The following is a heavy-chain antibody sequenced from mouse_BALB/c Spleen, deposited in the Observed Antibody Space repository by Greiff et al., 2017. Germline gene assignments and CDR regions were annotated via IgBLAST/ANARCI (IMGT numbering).Heavy chain of an antibody. J-gene: IGHJ1*01. CDR3: ARGSLLRLPWYFDV. CDR1: GFTFSSFG. Sequence: EVQLVESGGGLVQPGGSRKLSCAASGFTFSSFGMHWVRQAPEKGLEWVAYISSGSSTIYYADTVKGRFTISRDNPKNTLFLQMTSLRSEDTAMYYCARGSLLRLPWYFDVWGAGTTVTVSS. D-gene: IGHD1-2*01. CDR2: ISSGSSTI. V-gene: IGHV5-17*02.